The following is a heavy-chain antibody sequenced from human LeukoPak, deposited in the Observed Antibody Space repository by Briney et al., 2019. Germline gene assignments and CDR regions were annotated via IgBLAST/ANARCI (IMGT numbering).Heavy chain of an antibody. CDR1: GGSISSSSYY. V-gene: IGHV4-39*07. CDR2: INHSGST. J-gene: IGHJ6*03. Sequence: SETLSLTCTVSGGSISSSSYYWSWIRQPPGKGLEWIGEINHSGSTNYNPSLKSRVTISVDTSKNQFSLKLSSVTAADTAVYYCARERGGYSGYDYIRANYYYYYMDVWGKGTTVTVSS. D-gene: IGHD5-12*01. CDR3: ARERGGYSGYDYIRANYYYYYMDV.